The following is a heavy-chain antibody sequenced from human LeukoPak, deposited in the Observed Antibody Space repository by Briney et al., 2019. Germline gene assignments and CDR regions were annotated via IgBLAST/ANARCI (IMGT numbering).Heavy chain of an antibody. Sequence: PGGSLRLSCAASGFTFSSYGMHWVRQAPGKGLEWVAFIRYDGSNKYYADSVKGRFTISRDSSKNTLYLQMNSLRAEDTAVYYCAKDFVDDFWSGQYDWGQGTLVTVSS. J-gene: IGHJ4*02. CDR1: GFTFSSYG. CDR2: IRYDGSNK. V-gene: IGHV3-30*02. D-gene: IGHD3-3*01. CDR3: AKDFVDDFWSGQYD.